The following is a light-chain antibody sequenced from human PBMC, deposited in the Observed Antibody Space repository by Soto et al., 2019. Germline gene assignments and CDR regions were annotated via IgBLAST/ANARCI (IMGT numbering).Light chain of an antibody. CDR3: QQSFSSPPWT. J-gene: IGKJ1*01. Sequence: DIQMTQSPSSLSASVGDRVTITCRASQSISRYLNWFQQKPGKGPKLLIYAASSLQSGVPSRFSGSGSGTEFTLTISSLQPEDFATYYCQQSFSSPPWTFGQGTKVEIK. CDR2: AAS. V-gene: IGKV1-39*01. CDR1: QSISRY.